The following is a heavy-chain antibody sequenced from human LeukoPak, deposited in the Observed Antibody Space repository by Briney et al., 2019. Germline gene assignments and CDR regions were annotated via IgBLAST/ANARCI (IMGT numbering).Heavy chain of an antibody. J-gene: IGHJ6*03. CDR2: IYYSGRT. CDR3: ARASHYYYYMDV. Sequence: RASETLSLPCTVSGDSISKSNYYWGWIRQPPGKDLECIGTIYYSGRTYYNPSLKSRVTISVDTSKNQFSLKLSSVTAADTAVYYCARASHYYYYMDVWGKGTTVTVSS. CDR1: GDSISKSNYY. V-gene: IGHV4-39*07.